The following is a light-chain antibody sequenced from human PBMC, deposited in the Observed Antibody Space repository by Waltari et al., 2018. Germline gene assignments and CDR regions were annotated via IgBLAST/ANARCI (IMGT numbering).Light chain of an antibody. V-gene: IGLV2-14*03. J-gene: IGLJ3*02. CDR1: SSDVGGYNY. CDR3: SSYTSSSTWV. Sequence: QSALTQPASVSGSPGQSITISCTGTSSDVGGYNYVSWYQQHPGKAPKLMIYDVSKRPSGVSNRFSDSKSGNTASLTISGLQAEDEADYSCSSYTSSSTWVFGGGTKLTVL. CDR2: DVS.